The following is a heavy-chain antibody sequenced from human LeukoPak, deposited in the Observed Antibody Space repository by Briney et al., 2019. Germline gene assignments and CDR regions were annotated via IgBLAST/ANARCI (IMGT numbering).Heavy chain of an antibody. J-gene: IGHJ4*02. CDR3: ARGGEVDTAMAHHYFDY. CDR1: GGSISSYY. CDR2: IYYSGST. V-gene: IGHV4-59*12. Sequence: PSETLSLTCTVSGGSISSYYWSWIRQPPGKGLEWIGYIYYSGSTNYNPSLKSRVTISVDTSKNQFSLKLSSVTAADTAVYYCARGGEVDTAMAHHYFDYWGQGTLVTVSS. D-gene: IGHD5-18*01.